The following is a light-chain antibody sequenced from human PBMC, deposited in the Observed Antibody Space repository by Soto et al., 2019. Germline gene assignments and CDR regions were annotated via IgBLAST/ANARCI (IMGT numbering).Light chain of an antibody. CDR2: DNS. CDR1: SSNIGAGYD. J-gene: IGLJ3*02. V-gene: IGLV1-40*01. Sequence: QSALTQPPSVSGAPGQGVTISCTGSSSNIGAGYDVQWYQQLPGTAPKLLIYDNSNRPSGVPDRFSGSKSGTSASLAITGLQAEDEADYYCQSYDNSLSGSWVFGGGTKLTVL. CDR3: QSYDNSLSGSWV.